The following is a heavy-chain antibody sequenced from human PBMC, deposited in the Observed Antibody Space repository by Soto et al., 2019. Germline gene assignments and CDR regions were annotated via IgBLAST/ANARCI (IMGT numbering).Heavy chain of an antibody. Sequence: SETLSLTCTVSGGSISSGGYYWSWIRQHPGKGLEWIGYIYYSGSTYYNPSLKSRVTISVDTSKNQFSLKLSSVTAADTAVYYCARDAHDTYCTNAVCTRLNWFDPWGQGTLVTVSS. D-gene: IGHD2-8*01. J-gene: IGHJ5*02. CDR1: GGSISSGGYY. CDR3: ARDAHDTYCTNAVCTRLNWFDP. CDR2: IYYSGST. V-gene: IGHV4-31*03.